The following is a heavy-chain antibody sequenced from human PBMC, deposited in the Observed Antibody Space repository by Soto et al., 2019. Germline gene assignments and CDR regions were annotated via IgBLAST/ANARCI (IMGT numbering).Heavy chain of an antibody. D-gene: IGHD4-17*01. Sequence: GESLKISCKGSGYSFSSYLFGWVRQIPGKGLEWMGIIYPGDSDTRYSPSFQGQVTISADKSISTAYLQWSSLKASDTAMYYCARRERWLRYGMNVGGQGTTDTVSS. CDR2: IYPGDSDT. J-gene: IGHJ6*02. CDR1: GYSFSSYL. CDR3: ARRERWLRYGMNV. V-gene: IGHV5-51*01.